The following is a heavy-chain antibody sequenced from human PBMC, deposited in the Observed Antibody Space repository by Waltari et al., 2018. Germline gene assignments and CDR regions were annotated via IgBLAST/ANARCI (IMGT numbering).Heavy chain of an antibody. D-gene: IGHD4-17*01. Sequence: EVQLLESGGGLVRPGGSLRLSCAASGFNFSTYAMTWVRQTPEKGLEWVSAISGSGGSTYYADSVKGRFTISRDNSKNTLYLQMNSLRAEDTAIYYCTKTVGMDLWGQGTTV. CDR3: TKTVGMDL. V-gene: IGHV3-23*01. CDR2: ISGSGGST. J-gene: IGHJ6*02. CDR1: GFNFSTYA.